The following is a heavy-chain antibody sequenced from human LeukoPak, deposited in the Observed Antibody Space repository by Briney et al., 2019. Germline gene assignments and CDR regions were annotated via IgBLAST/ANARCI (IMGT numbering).Heavy chain of an antibody. CDR1: GFTFSSYW. CDR3: VRLQRAVTGNY. V-gene: IGHV3-7*01. J-gene: IGHJ4*02. CDR2: IRQDGSYK. Sequence: GGSLRLSCAASGFTFSSYWMSWVRQAPGKGLEWVANIRQDGSYKQYVDSVKGRFTISRDNAQNSLYLQMNSLRTEDTAVYYCVRLQRAVTGNYWGQGTLVTVSS. D-gene: IGHD4-11*01.